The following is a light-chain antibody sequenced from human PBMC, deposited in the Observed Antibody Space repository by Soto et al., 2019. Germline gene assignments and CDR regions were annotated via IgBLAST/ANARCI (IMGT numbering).Light chain of an antibody. CDR2: GAS. CDR3: QHYYTSYTT. CDR1: QSVTSNY. V-gene: IGKV3-20*01. J-gene: IGKJ1*01. Sequence: EIVLTQSPGTLSLSPGDRSTLSCGASQSVTSNYLAWYQQKPGQAPRLLIFGASTRATGIPDRFSGSGSGTDFTLTISRLEPEDFAVYYCQHYYTSYTTFGQGTKVDIK.